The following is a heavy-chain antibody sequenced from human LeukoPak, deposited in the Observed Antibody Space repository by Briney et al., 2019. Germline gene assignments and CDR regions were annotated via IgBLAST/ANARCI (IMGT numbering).Heavy chain of an antibody. Sequence: GGSLRLSCAASGFTFNDAWMSWVRQAPGKGLEWVGRIKTTGDGGTTEYASPVKDRFTISRDDSKDTMYLHMNGLRTEDTAVYYCARISGSQSGPFDYWGQGNLVTVSS. CDR1: GFTFNDAW. CDR3: ARISGSQSGPFDY. J-gene: IGHJ4*02. CDR2: IKTTGDGGTT. D-gene: IGHD1-26*01. V-gene: IGHV3-15*01.